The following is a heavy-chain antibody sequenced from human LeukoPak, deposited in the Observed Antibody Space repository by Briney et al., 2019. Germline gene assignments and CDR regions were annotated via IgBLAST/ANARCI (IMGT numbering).Heavy chain of an antibody. CDR1: GYSFINSG. J-gene: IGHJ4*02. Sequence: ASVKVSCKVSGYSFINSGISWVRQAPGQGLEWMGWISVNGGYTNFAQSHRDRVTLTTDTSTSTAYLELTDLRSDDTAVYYRAREGGIAAGWETDWGQGTLVTVS. D-gene: IGHD6-13*01. V-gene: IGHV1-18*01. CDR2: ISVNGGYT. CDR3: AREGGIAAGWETD.